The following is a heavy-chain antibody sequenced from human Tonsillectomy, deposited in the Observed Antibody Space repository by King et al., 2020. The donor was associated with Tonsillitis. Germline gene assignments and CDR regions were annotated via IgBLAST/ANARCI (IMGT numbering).Heavy chain of an antibody. V-gene: IGHV3-23*04. J-gene: IGHJ4*02. CDR2: ISGGGGST. CDR3: AKDPTYYKTTYYFDY. D-gene: IGHD3-10*01. Sequence: QLVQSGGGLVQPGGSLRVSCAASGFTFSSYAMSWVRQAPGKGLEWVSLISGGGGSTYYADSVKGRFTISTDNSKNTLYLQMNSLRVEDTAVYYCAKDPTYYKTTYYFDYWGQGTLVTVSS. CDR1: GFTFSSYA.